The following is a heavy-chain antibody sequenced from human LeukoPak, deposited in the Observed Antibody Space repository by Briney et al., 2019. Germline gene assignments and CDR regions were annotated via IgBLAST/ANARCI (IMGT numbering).Heavy chain of an antibody. J-gene: IGHJ4*02. V-gene: IGHV1-24*01. Sequence: ASVKVSCKVSGKTLPEISLHWVGQAPGKGLEWMGGFDPEDGETIYAQKFQGRVTMTEDTSTDTAYMELSSLRSEDTAVYYCATDRSGRPAPRFWGQGTLITVSS. CDR1: GKTLPEIS. CDR2: FDPEDGET. D-gene: IGHD2-2*01. CDR3: ATDRSGRPAPRF.